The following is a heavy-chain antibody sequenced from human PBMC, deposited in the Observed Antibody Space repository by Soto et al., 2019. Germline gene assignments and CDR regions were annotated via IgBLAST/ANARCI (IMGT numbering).Heavy chain of an antibody. J-gene: IGHJ6*02. CDR3: ASRSIAATYRPSSYYYYGMDV. Sequence: QVQLVQSGAEVKKPGSSVKVSCKASGGTFSSYAISWVRQAPGQGLEWMGGFIPIFGTANYAQTFQGRVTITADKSTSTAYMELSSLRSEDTAVYYCASRSIAATYRPSSYYYYGMDVWGQGTTVTVSS. D-gene: IGHD6-6*01. CDR1: GGTFSSYA. V-gene: IGHV1-69*06. CDR2: FIPIFGTA.